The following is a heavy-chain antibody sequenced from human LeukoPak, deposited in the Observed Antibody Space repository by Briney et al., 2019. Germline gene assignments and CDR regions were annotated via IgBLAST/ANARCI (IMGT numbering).Heavy chain of an antibody. CDR2: IYYSGST. J-gene: IGHJ4*02. CDR1: GGSISSSSYY. D-gene: IGHD5-18*01. CDR3: ARMADTAMAHDY. V-gene: IGHV4-39*01. Sequence: PSETLSLTCTVSGGSISSSSYYWGWIRQPPGKGLEWIGSIYYSGSTYYNPSLKSRVTISVATSKNQFSLKLSSVTAADTAVYYCARMADTAMAHDYWGQGTLVTVSS.